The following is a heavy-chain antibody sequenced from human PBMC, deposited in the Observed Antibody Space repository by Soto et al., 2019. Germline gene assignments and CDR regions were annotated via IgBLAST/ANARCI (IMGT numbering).Heavy chain of an antibody. CDR2: INPTSGRT. CDR1: GYTFTGYY. V-gene: IGHV1-2*02. J-gene: IGHJ5*02. CDR3: ARVPASLDP. Sequence: GASVKVSCKASGYTFTGYYMHWVRQAPGQGLEWMGWINPTSGRTGCAQKFQGRLTMTMDTSSSTAYMELSSLTSDDTAVYYCARVPASLDPWGQGTLVTVSS.